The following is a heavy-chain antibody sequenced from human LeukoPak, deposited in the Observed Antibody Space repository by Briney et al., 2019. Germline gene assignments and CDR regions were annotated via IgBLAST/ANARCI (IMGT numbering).Heavy chain of an antibody. Sequence: SVKVSCKASGSTFSSYAISWVRQAPGQGLEWMGGIIPIFGTANYAQKFQGRVTITADESTSTAYMELSSLRSEDTAVYYCARDRAPVVPAAIRYYYYYMDVWGKGTTVTVSS. CDR2: IIPIFGTA. J-gene: IGHJ6*03. CDR1: GSTFSSYA. CDR3: ARDRAPVVPAAIRYYYYYMDV. V-gene: IGHV1-69*01. D-gene: IGHD2-2*02.